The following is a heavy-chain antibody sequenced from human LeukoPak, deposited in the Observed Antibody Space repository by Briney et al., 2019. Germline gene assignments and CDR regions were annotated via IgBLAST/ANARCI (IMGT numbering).Heavy chain of an antibody. Sequence: GGSLRLSCAASGFTFSSYGMHWVRQAPGKGLEWVAVISYDGSNKYYADSVKGRFTISRDNSKNTLYLQMNSLRAEDTAVYYCAKDAHNYYYYYMDVWGKGTTVTVSS. CDR1: GFTFSSYG. J-gene: IGHJ6*03. CDR2: ISYDGSNK. CDR3: AKDAHNYYYYYMDV. D-gene: IGHD5-24*01. V-gene: IGHV3-30*18.